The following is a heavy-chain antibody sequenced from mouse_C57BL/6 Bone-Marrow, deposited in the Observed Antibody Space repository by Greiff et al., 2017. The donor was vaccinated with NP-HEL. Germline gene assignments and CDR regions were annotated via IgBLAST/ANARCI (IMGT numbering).Heavy chain of an antibody. V-gene: IGHV1-69*01. CDR1: GYTFTSYW. CDR2: IDPSDSYT. J-gene: IGHJ1*03. CDR3: ARPIYYYGSKGYFDV. Sequence: VQLQQPGAELVMPGASVKLSCKASGYTFTSYWMHWVKQRPGQGLEWIGEIDPSDSYTNYNQKFKGKSTLTVDKSSSTAYMQLSSLTSEDSAVYYCARPIYYYGSKGYFDVWGTGTTVTVSS. D-gene: IGHD1-1*01.